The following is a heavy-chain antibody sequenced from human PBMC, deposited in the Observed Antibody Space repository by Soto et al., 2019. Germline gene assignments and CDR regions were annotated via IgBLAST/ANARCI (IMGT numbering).Heavy chain of an antibody. D-gene: IGHD6-19*01. J-gene: IGHJ4*02. CDR2: ITSDTKTI. Sequence: EVQLVESGGALVQRGGSLRLSCAASGFTFNIYSMNWVRQAPGMGLEWFSYITSDTKTIKYADYVKGRFTISRDNAKNSVYLQMNSLRDEDTAVYYCARSVEGHFDYWGQGTVVTVSS. V-gene: IGHV3-48*02. CDR1: GFTFNIYS. CDR3: ARSVEGHFDY.